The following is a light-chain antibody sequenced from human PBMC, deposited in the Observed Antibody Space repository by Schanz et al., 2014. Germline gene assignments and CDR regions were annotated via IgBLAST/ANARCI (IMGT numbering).Light chain of an antibody. V-gene: IGLV2-23*02. CDR3: CSYAGSPDV. CDR2: DVN. CDR1: SSDVGTYSF. Sequence: QSALTQPASVSGSPGQSITISCTGTSSDVGTYSFISWYQHHPGKAPKLMIYDVNNRPSGVSNRFSGSKSGNTASLTISGLQAEDEADYYCCSYAGSPDVFGTGTKLTVL. J-gene: IGLJ1*01.